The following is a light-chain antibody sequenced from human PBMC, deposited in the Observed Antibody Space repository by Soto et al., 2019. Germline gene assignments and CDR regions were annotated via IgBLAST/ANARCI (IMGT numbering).Light chain of an antibody. CDR1: PSVSSSY. Sequence: EIVLTQSPGTLSLSPGERATLSCRASPSVSSSYLARYQQKPGQAPRLLIYGASSMSTGIPDRFGGSGSGTGFTLIISSLEPESCAVDDCQQYGSSPWTFGQGTKVEIK. J-gene: IGKJ1*01. CDR3: QQYGSSPWT. V-gene: IGKV3-20*01. CDR2: GAS.